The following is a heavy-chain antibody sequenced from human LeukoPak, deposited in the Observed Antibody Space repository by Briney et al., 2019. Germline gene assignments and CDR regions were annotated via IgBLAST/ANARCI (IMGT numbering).Heavy chain of an antibody. D-gene: IGHD4-17*01. V-gene: IGHV3-23*01. CDR2: ISGSGGST. CDR1: GFTFSSYA. CDR3: AKAFTVTIDAFDI. J-gene: IGHJ3*02. Sequence: GGSLRFSCAASGFTFSSYAIRWVRQAPRKGLEWVSAISGSGGSTYYADSVKGRFTISRDNSKNTLYLQMNSLRVEDTAVYYCAKAFTVTIDAFDIWGQGTMVAVSS.